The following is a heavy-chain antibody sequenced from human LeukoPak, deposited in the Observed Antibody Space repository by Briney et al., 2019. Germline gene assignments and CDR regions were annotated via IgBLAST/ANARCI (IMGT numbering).Heavy chain of an antibody. CDR2: INPSGGST. D-gene: IGHD3-22*01. Sequence: WASVKVSCKASGYTFTSYYMHWVRLAPGQGLEWMGIINPSGGSTSYAQKFQGRLTMTTDTTTSTAYMELRSLRSDDTAVYYCARSADSRGFPYYYYMDVWGKGTTVIISS. V-gene: IGHV1-46*01. CDR1: GYTFTSYY. CDR3: ARSADSRGFPYYYYMDV. J-gene: IGHJ6*03.